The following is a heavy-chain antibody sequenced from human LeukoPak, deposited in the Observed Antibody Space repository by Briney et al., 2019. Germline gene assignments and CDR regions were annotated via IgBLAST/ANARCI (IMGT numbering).Heavy chain of an antibody. J-gene: IGHJ4*02. CDR1: GFTFSSYG. Sequence: PGGSLRLSCAASGFTFSSYGMHWVRQAPGKGLGWVAVIWYDGSNKYYADSVKGRFTTSRDNSKNTLYLQMNSLRAEDTAVYYCAKDSGSGLLFGNADYYFDYWGQGTLVTVSS. V-gene: IGHV3-33*06. D-gene: IGHD2-2*01. CDR3: AKDSGSGLLFGNADYYFDY. CDR2: IWYDGSNK.